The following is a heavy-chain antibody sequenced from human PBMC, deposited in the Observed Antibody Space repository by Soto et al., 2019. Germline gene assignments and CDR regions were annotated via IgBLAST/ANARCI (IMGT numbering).Heavy chain of an antibody. V-gene: IGHV3-30-3*01. D-gene: IGHD3-3*01. Sequence: QVQLVESGGGVVQPGRSLRLSCAASGFTFSSSAMHWVRQAPGKGLEWVAVISYSGSNKYYADSVKGRFTISRDNSKNTLYLQMTSLRAEDTAVYYCARDKRDLRFLEWSYYFDYWGQGTLVTVSS. J-gene: IGHJ4*02. CDR1: GFTFSSSA. CDR2: ISYSGSNK. CDR3: ARDKRDLRFLEWSYYFDY.